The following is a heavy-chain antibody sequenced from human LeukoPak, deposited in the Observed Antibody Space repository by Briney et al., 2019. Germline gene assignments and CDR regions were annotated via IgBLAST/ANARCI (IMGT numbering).Heavy chain of an antibody. CDR3: AKEASGFDC. Sequence: GGSLRLSCAASGFTLSSYAMNWVRQAPGKGLEWVSVIISSGRNTYCADSVKGRFIISRDTSKNTLYLQMNSLRAEDTAIYYCAKEASGFDCWGQGTLVSVSS. J-gene: IGHJ4*02. CDR2: IISSGRNT. V-gene: IGHV3-23*01. CDR1: GFTLSSYA.